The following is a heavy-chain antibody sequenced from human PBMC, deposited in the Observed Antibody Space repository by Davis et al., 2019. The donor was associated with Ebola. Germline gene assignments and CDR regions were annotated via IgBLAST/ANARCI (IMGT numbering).Heavy chain of an antibody. V-gene: IGHV3-30*04. CDR2: TSHNERER. Sequence: PGGSLRLSCVASGFTFSNHAMHGFRQAPGKGLEWVAVTSHNERERFYGESVQGRFTISTDNYENVLYLQMDSLRPDDTAIYFCSTELHDEVLDYWGQGTPVTVSS. CDR3: STELHDEVLDY. CDR1: GFTFSNHA. D-gene: IGHD1-1*01. J-gene: IGHJ4*02.